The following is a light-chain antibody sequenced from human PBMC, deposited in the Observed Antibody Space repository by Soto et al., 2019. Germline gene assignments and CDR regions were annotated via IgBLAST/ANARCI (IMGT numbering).Light chain of an antibody. Sequence: VLTQSPATLSLSPGERATLSCRASQSVSSYLAWYQQKPGQAPRLLIYDASNRATGIPARFSGSGSGTDFTLTISSLEPEDFAVYYCQQRSNWPPWTFGQGTKV. CDR2: DAS. J-gene: IGKJ1*01. CDR3: QQRSNWPPWT. CDR1: QSVSSY. V-gene: IGKV3-11*01.